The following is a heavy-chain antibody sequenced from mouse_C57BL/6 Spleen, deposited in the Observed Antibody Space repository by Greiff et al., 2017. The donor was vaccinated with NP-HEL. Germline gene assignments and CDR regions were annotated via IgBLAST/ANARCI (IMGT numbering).Heavy chain of an antibody. CDR1: GFNIKNPY. D-gene: IGHD3-3*01. CDR3: ARGTADY. V-gene: IGHV14-3*01. CDR2: IDPANGNT. J-gene: IGHJ2*01. Sequence: VQLQQSVAELVRPGASVKLSCTASGFNIKNPYMHWVKQRPEQGLEWIGRIDPANGNTTYAPKFQGKATITADTSSNTAYLQLSSLTSEDTAIYYCARGTADYWGQGTTLTVSS.